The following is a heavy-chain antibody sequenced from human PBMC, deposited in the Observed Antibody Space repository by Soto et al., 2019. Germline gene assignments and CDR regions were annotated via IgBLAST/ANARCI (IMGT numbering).Heavy chain of an antibody. CDR3: ARASHYDFWSGYYDY. CDR1: GFTFSSYA. V-gene: IGHV3-30-3*01. Sequence: QVQLVESGGGVVQPGRSLRLSCAASGFTFSSYAMHWVRQAPGKGLEWVAVISYDGSNKYYADSVKGRFTISRDNSKNTLYLQMNSLRAEDTAVYYCARASHYDFWSGYYDYWGQGTLVTVSS. J-gene: IGHJ4*02. D-gene: IGHD3-3*01. CDR2: ISYDGSNK.